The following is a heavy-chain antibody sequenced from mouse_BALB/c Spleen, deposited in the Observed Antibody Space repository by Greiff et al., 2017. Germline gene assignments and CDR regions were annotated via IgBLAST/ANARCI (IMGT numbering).Heavy chain of an antibody. J-gene: IGHJ3*01. CDR1: GFAFSSYD. Sequence: EVKLVESGGGLVKPGGSLKLSCAASGFAFSSYDMSWVRQTPEKRLEWVAYISSGGGSTYYPDTVKGRFTISRDNAKNTLYLQMSSLKSEDTAMYYCARRGNYAFAYWGQGTLVTVSA. V-gene: IGHV5-12-1*01. CDR3: ARRGNYAFAY. CDR2: ISSGGGST. D-gene: IGHD2-1*01.